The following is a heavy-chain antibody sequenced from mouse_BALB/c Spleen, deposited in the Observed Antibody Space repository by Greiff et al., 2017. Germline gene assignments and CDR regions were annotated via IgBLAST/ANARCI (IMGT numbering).Heavy chain of an antibody. CDR1: GFYITDSY. D-gene: IGHD2-4*01. CDR2: IDPANGNT. CDR3: ARNDYNDWFAC. Sequence: EVQLQESGAELVKPGASVKLSCTASGFYITDSYMHWVKQRPEQGLEWIGRIDPANGNTKYDPKFQGKATITADTSSNTAYLQLRSLTSEDTGVYSCARNDYNDWFACWGQGTLGTVSA. V-gene: IGHV14-3*02. J-gene: IGHJ3*01.